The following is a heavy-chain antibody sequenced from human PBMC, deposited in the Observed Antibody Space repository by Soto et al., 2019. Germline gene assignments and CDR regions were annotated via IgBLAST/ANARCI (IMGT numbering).Heavy chain of an antibody. CDR3: AINAAGLQGTDY. CDR2: IIPIFGTA. Sequence: ASVKVSCKASGGTFSSYAISWVRQAPGQGLEWMGGIIPIFGTANYAQKFQGRVTITADKSTSTAYMELSSLRSEDTAVYYCAINAAGLQGTDYWGQGTLVTVSS. V-gene: IGHV1-69*06. CDR1: GGTFSSYA. J-gene: IGHJ4*02. D-gene: IGHD6-19*01.